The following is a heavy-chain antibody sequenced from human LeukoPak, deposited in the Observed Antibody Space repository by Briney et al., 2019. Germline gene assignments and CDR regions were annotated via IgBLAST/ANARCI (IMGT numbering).Heavy chain of an antibody. J-gene: IGHJ3*02. CDR1: GFTFSSYA. V-gene: IGHV3-23*01. CDR2: ISGSGAST. D-gene: IGHD3-16*01. Sequence: GGSLRLSCAASGFTFSSYAMSWIRQAPGKGLEWVSAISGSGASTYYADSVKGRFTISRDNSKNTLYVQMNSLRAEDTAVYYCAKSQFGGVFDGFDIWGQGTMVTVSS. CDR3: AKSQFGGVFDGFDI.